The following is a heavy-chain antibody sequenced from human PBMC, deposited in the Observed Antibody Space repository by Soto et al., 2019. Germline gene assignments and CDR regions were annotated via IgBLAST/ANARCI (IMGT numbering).Heavy chain of an antibody. J-gene: IGHJ6*02. D-gene: IGHD6-25*01. Sequence: QVRLVQSGAAVKKPGSSVKVSCKASGGTFSSYAISWVRQAPGRGLEWMGGIIPIFGTANYAQKLEGRVTITADESTSTAYMELSSLRAEDTAVYYCASDGQSVRNSSGWPLGYYGMDVWGQGTTVTVSS. V-gene: IGHV1-69*01. CDR3: ASDGQSVRNSSGWPLGYYGMDV. CDR2: IIPIFGTA. CDR1: GGTFSSYA.